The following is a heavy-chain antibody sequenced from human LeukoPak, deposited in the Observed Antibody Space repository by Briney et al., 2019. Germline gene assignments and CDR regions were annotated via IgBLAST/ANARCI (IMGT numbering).Heavy chain of an antibody. CDR1: GGTFSSYA. CDR2: IIPIFGTA. D-gene: IGHD3-9*01. Sequence: SVKVSCKASGGTFSSYAISWVRQAPGQGLEWMGGIIPIFGTANYAQKFQGRVTITADESTSTAYMELSSLRSEDTAVYYCARVDRWDSKSYFDYWGQGTLVTVSS. J-gene: IGHJ4*02. V-gene: IGHV1-69*13. CDR3: ARVDRWDSKSYFDY.